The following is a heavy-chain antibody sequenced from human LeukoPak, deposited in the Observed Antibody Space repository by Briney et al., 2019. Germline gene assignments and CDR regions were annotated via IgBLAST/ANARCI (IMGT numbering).Heavy chain of an antibody. CDR2: ISGSGGST. D-gene: IGHD3-10*01. J-gene: IGHJ6*02. V-gene: IGHV3-23*01. Sequence: GGSLRLSCAASGFTFSSYAMSWVRQAPGKGLEWVSAISGSGGSTYYADSVKGRFTISRDNSKKTLYLQMNSLRAEDTAVYYCAKALRSGYYYYYGMDVWGQGTTVTVSS. CDR1: GFTFSSYA. CDR3: AKALRSGYYYYYGMDV.